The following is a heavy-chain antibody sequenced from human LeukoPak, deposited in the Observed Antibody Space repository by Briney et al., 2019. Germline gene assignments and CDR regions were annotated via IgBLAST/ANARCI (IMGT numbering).Heavy chain of an antibody. Sequence: GGSLRLSCAASGFTVSGNYMSWVRQAPGKGLEWVSVIYSGGSTYYADSVKGRFTISRDNSKNTLYLQMNSLRAEDTAVYYCASRSDNDFWSGYYPSWYYYYGMDVWGQGTTVTVSS. D-gene: IGHD3-3*01. CDR2: IYSGGST. J-gene: IGHJ6*02. V-gene: IGHV3-53*01. CDR1: GFTVSGNY. CDR3: ASRSDNDFWSGYYPSWYYYYGMDV.